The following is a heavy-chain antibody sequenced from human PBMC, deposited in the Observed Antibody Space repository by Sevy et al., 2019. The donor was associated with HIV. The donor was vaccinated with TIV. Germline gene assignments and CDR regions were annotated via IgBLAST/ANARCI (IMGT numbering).Heavy chain of an antibody. J-gene: IGHJ6*02. CDR3: AREDIVLGEDNYYGIDV. V-gene: IGHV3-53*01. CDR1: GFSVSSNY. CDR2: IHSGGKI. Sequence: GGSLRLSCAASGFSVSSNYMSWVRQAPGKGLEWVSVIHSGGKISYADSVQGRFTISRDNSKNTLYLQMNSLRAEDTAVYYCAREDIVLGEDNYYGIDVWGQGTTVTVSS. D-gene: IGHD2-15*01.